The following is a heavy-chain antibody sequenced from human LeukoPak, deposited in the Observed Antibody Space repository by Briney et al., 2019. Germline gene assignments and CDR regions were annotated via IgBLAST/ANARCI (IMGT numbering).Heavy chain of an antibody. V-gene: IGHV1-2*02. Sequence: ASVKVSCKASGYTFTGYYMHWVRQAPGQGLEWMGWINPNSGGTNYAQKFQGRVTMTRDTSISTAYMELSRLRSDDTAVYYCARVRTTVTTYYMDVWGKGTTVTVSS. CDR1: GYTFTGYY. J-gene: IGHJ6*03. CDR2: INPNSGGT. CDR3: ARVRTTVTTYYMDV. D-gene: IGHD4-11*01.